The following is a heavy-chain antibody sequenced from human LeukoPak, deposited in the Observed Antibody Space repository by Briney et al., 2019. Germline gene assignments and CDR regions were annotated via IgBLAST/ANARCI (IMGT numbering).Heavy chain of an antibody. V-gene: IGHV3-20*04. CDR3: ARDASRLAGNIPGFTPMMGLGTFDM. D-gene: IGHD5-18*01. Sequence: GGSLRLSCAASGFSFGDYGMAWVRQAPGKRLEWVAGILWNGVSANYAGSVKGGFTISRDNAKNSLYLQMNILRAEDATLYYCARDASRLAGNIPGFTPMMGLGTFDMWGQGTLVTVSS. J-gene: IGHJ3*02. CDR2: ILWNGVSA. CDR1: GFSFGDYG.